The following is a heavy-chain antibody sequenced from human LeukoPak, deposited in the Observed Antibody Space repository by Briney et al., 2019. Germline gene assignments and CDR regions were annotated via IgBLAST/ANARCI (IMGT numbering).Heavy chain of an antibody. D-gene: IGHD5-12*01. J-gene: IGHJ4*02. CDR2: ISGSGGRT. V-gene: IGHV3-23*01. CDR1: GFTFTTYA. Sequence: GGSLRLSCAASGFTFTTYAMTWVRQAPGKGPEWVSTISGSGGRTYYADSLKGRFTISRDNSKNTLYLQMNSLRAEDTAVYYCAIGPPYGGYPDWGQGTLVTVSS. CDR3: AIGPPYGGYPD.